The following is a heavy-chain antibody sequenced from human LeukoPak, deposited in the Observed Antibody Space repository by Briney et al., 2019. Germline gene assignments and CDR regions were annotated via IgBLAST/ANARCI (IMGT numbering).Heavy chain of an antibody. CDR1: GGSFRGYY. Sequence: SETLSLTCAVYGGSFRGYYWSWIRQSPGKGLEWIGYIHYSGSINYNPALKSRVTISVDTSKKQFSLKLSSVTAADTAVYYCARHVSGDYAWLDVWGQGTTVTVSS. J-gene: IGHJ6*02. CDR2: IHYSGSI. V-gene: IGHV4-59*08. CDR3: ARHVSGDYAWLDV. D-gene: IGHD4-17*01.